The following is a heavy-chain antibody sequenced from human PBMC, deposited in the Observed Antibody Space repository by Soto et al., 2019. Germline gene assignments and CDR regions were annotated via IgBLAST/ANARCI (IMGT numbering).Heavy chain of an antibody. CDR2: IYYSGST. Sequence: SETLSLTCTVSGGSISSGGYYWSWIRQQPEKGLEWIGYIYYSGSTYYNPSLKSRVTISVDTSKNQFSLKLSSVTAADTSFYYCAKPNSPLAFGSNDYLGQGTLVTVSS. D-gene: IGHD3-10*01. J-gene: IGHJ4*02. CDR3: AKPNSPLAFGSNDY. CDR1: GGSISSGGYY. V-gene: IGHV4-31*03.